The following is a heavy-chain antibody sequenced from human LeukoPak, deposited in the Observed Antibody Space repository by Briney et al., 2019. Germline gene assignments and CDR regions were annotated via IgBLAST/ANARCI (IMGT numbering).Heavy chain of an antibody. J-gene: IGHJ4*02. CDR1: DFTVSSNY. CDR3: ARDLSETYLFDY. CDR2: IYSGGTT. V-gene: IGHV3-53*01. D-gene: IGHD3-3*01. Sequence: PGGSLRLSCAASDFTVSSNYMSWVRQAPGKGLEWVSVIYSGGTTYYADSVKGRFTISRDNPKKTLYLQMNSLRAEDTAVYYCARDLSETYLFDYWGQGTLVTVSS.